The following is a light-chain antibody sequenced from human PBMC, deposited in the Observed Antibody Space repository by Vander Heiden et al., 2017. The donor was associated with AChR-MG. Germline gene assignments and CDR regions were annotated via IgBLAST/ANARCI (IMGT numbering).Light chain of an antibody. J-gene: IGKJ3*01. CDR1: QSVSSSY. Sequence: EIVLTQSPGTLSLSPGERATLSCRASQSVSSSYLAWYQQKPGQAPRLLIYGASSRATGIPDRFSGSGSGTDFTLTISRLEPEDFAVYYCQQDGSSPGTFAPGTKVDI. CDR3: QQDGSSPGT. V-gene: IGKV3-20*01. CDR2: GAS.